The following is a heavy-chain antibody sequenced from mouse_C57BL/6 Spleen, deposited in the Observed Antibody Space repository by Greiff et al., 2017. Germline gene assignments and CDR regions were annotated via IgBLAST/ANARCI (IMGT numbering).Heavy chain of an antibody. D-gene: IGHD2-5*01. V-gene: IGHV1-15*01. Sequence: QVQLQQSGAELVRPGASVTLSCKASGYTFTDYEMHWVKQTPVHGLEWIGAIDPETGGTAYNQKFKGKARLTADKSSSTAYMELRSLTSEDSAVYYCTRVPYYSNFRGAMDYWGQGTSVTVSS. J-gene: IGHJ4*01. CDR3: TRVPYYSNFRGAMDY. CDR1: GYTFTDYE. CDR2: IDPETGGT.